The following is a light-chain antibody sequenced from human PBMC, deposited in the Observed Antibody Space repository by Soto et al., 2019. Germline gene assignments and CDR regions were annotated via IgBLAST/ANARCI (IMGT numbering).Light chain of an antibody. CDR3: QRSYGSPPWT. J-gene: IGKJ1*01. V-gene: IGKV1-39*01. Sequence: IQMTQSPSSLSASVGARVTITCRASQTISIFLNWYQQKPGKAPKLLIYGASTLQGGVPSRFSGSGSGTDFTLTISRLQPEDFATYYCQRSYGSPPWTFGQGTKVDIK. CDR1: QTISIF. CDR2: GAS.